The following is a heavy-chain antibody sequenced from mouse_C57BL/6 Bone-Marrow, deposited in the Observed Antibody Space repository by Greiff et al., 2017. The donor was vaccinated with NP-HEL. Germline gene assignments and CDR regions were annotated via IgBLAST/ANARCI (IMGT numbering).Heavy chain of an antibody. D-gene: IGHD2-1*01. V-gene: IGHV1-42*01. J-gene: IGHJ3*01. CDR3: ARTYYGNYRFAY. CDR2: INPSTGGT. CDR1: GYSFTGYY. Sequence: VQLQQSGPELVKPGASVKISCKASGYSFTGYYMNWVKQSPEKSLEWIGEINPSTGGTTYNQKFKAKATLTVDKSYSTAYMQLKSLTSEDSAVYYCARTYYGNYRFAYWGQGTLVTVSA.